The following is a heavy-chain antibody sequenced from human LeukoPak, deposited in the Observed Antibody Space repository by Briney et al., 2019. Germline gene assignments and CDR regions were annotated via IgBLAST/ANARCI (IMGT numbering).Heavy chain of an antibody. CDR3: ARGSGITTGTKYYFDY. D-gene: IGHD1-1*01. J-gene: IGHJ4*02. V-gene: IGHV3-7*02. CDR2: IKRDGSEK. Sequence: GGSLRLSCAASGFTFSSYWVSWVRQAPGKGLEWVANIKRDGSEKYYVDSVKGRFTISRDNAKNSLYLQMNSLRAEDTAVYYCARGSGITTGTKYYFDYWGQGTLVTVSS. CDR1: GFTFSSYW.